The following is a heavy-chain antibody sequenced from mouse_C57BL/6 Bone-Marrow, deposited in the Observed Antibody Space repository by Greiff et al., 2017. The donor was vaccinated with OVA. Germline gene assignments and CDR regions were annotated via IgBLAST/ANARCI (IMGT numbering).Heavy chain of an antibody. D-gene: IGHD2-1*01. CDR2: IHPNSGST. Sequence: QVQLQQPGAELVKPGASVKLSCKASGYTFTSYWMHWVKQRPGQGLEWIGMIHPNSGSTNNNEKFKSKATLTVDKSSSTAYMQRSSRTSEDAAVYYCARGVTIYYGNPAGFAYGGQGTLFTVAA. J-gene: IGHJ3*01. CDR3: ARGVTIYYGNPAGFAY. CDR1: GYTFTSYW. V-gene: IGHV1-64*01.